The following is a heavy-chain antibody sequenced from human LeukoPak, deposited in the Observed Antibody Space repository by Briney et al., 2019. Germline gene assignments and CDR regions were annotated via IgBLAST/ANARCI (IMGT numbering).Heavy chain of an antibody. CDR1: GGXXSSSSYY. CDR3: ARHISSGSYDMRYFDY. V-gene: IGHV4-39*01. CDR2: IYYSGST. J-gene: IGHJ4*02. D-gene: IGHD6-19*01. Sequence: TCTVXGGXXSSSSYYWGWIRQPQGKGLEWIGSIYYSGSTYYNPCLKSRVTISVNTAKNKFSLKLSSVTAADTAAYYCARHISSGSYDMRYFDYWGQGTLVTVSS.